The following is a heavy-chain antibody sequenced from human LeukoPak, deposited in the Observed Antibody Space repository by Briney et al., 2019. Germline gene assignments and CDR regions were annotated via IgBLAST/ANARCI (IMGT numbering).Heavy chain of an antibody. CDR3: ATPYCSSLSCLDVFNM. Sequence: PSETLSLTCNVSGVSVSDGRYYWTWIRQPPGKGLEWIGYKYYNGGAKYNPSLKSRLTISIDTSKNQFSLQLTSVTAADTATYYCATPYCSSLSCLDVFNMWGQGTRVTVSS. D-gene: IGHD2-2*01. CDR2: KYYNGGA. V-gene: IGHV4-31*03. J-gene: IGHJ3*02. CDR1: GVSVSDGRYY.